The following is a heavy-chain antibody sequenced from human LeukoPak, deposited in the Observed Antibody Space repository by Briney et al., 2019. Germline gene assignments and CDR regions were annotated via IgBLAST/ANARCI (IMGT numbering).Heavy chain of an antibody. CDR1: GGSISSYY. CDR3: ARVPSLPYYDFWSGYSNVPLYDAFDI. V-gene: IGHV4-59*01. CDR2: IYYSGST. Sequence: PSETLSLTCTVSGGSISSYYWSWIRQPPGNGLEWIGYIYYSGSTNYNPSLKSRVTISVDTSKNQFSLKLSSVTAADTAVYYCARVPSLPYYDFWSGYSNVPLYDAFDIWGQGTMVTVSS. D-gene: IGHD3-3*01. J-gene: IGHJ3*02.